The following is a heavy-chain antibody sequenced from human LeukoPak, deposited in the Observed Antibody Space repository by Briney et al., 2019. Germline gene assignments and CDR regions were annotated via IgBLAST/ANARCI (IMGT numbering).Heavy chain of an antibody. J-gene: IGHJ6*03. CDR2: IYYSGST. D-gene: IGHD4-11*01. CDR1: GGSISSHY. Sequence: SETLPLTCTVSGGSISSHYWSWIRQPPGKGLEWIGYIYYSGSTNYNPSLKSRVTISVDTSKNQFSLKLSSVTAADTAVYYCARVSNEQYYYYNYMDVWGKGTTVTVSS. V-gene: IGHV4-59*11. CDR3: ARVSNEQYYYYNYMDV.